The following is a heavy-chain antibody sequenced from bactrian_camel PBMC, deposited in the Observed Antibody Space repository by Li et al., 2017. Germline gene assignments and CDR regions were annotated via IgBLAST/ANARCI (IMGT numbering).Heavy chain of an antibody. CDR3: AAETSTFLCAQIATSTGAEFKY. J-gene: IGHJ4*01. V-gene: IGHV3S55*01. CDR1: GFHQYNRYC. Sequence: HVQLVESGGGSVQAGGSLRLSCAASGFHQYNRYCMGWFRQAPGKEREGVATIDSDGSTSYTDSVKGRFTISQDNAKNTLYLQMNSLKPEDTAMYYCAAETSTFLCAQIATSTGAEFKYWGRGTQVTVS. D-gene: IGHD4*01. CDR2: IDSDGST.